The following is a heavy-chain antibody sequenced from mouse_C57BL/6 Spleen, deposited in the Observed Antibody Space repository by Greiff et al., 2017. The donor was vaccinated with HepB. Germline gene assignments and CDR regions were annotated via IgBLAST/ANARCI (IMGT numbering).Heavy chain of an antibody. Sequence: EVKLVESGPGLAKPSQTLSLTCSVTGYSITSDYWNWIRKFPGNKLEYMGYISYSGSTYYNPSLKSRISITRDTSKNQYYLQLNSVTTEDTATYYCARYNYGSSWYFDVWGTGTTVTVSS. J-gene: IGHJ1*03. CDR2: ISYSGST. CDR1: GYSITSDY. V-gene: IGHV3-8*01. CDR3: ARYNYGSSWYFDV. D-gene: IGHD1-1*01.